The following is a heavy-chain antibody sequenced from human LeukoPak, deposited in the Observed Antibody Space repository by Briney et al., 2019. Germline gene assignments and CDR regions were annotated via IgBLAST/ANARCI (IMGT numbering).Heavy chain of an antibody. D-gene: IGHD1-26*01. J-gene: IGHJ3*02. CDR3: ARENREDAFDI. CDR2: IYSGGST. CDR1: GFTVSSNY. Sequence: GGSLRLSCAASGFTVSSNYMSWVRQAPGKGLEWASVIYSGGSTYYADSVKGRFTISRDNSKNTLYLQMNSLRAEDTAVYYCARENREDAFDIWGQGTMVTVSS. V-gene: IGHV3-53*01.